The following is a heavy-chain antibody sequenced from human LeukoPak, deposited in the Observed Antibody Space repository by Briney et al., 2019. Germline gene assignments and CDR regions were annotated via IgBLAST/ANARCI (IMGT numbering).Heavy chain of an antibody. D-gene: IGHD3-22*01. CDR1: GYTFTGYY. CDR2: INPNSGGT. J-gene: IGHJ6*03. CDR3: ATMYYYDSSGYSRYMDV. V-gene: IGHV1-2*02. Sequence: ASVKVSCKASGYTFTGYYMHWVRQAPGQGLEWMGWINPNSGGTNYAQKFQGRVTMTRDTSISTAYMELSRLRSDDTAVYYCATMYYYDSSGYSRYMDVWGKGTTVTVSS.